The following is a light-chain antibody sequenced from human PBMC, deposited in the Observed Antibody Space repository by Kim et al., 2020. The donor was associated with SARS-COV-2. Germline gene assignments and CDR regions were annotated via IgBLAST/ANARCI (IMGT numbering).Light chain of an antibody. CDR1: QSVSKS. J-gene: IGKJ4*01. V-gene: IGKV3-11*01. CDR2: DAS. CDR3: QQRSKWPLT. Sequence: LSAGESATRSCRASQSVSKSLGWYQQKTGQAPRLLIYDASNRATGIPARFSGSGSGTDFTLTISSLEPEDFAVYYCQQRSKWPLTFGGGTKVDIK.